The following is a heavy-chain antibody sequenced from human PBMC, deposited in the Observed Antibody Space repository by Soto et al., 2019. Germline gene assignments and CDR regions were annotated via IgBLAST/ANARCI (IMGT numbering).Heavy chain of an antibody. CDR3: ARATGRGSRYYGMDV. CDR1: GGTFSSYA. V-gene: IGHV1-69*13. CDR2: IIPIFGTA. D-gene: IGHD3-10*01. Sequence: SVKVSCKASGGTFSSYAISWVRQAPGQGLEWMGGIIPIFGTANYAQKFQGRVTITADESTGTAYMELSSLRSEDTAVYYCARATGRGSRYYGMDVWGQGTTVTVSS. J-gene: IGHJ6*02.